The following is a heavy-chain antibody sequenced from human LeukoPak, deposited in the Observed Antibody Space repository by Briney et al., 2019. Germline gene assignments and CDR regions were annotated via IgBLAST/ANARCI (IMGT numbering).Heavy chain of an antibody. CDR3: ARVVALAGHYYYYYMDV. V-gene: IGHV4-39*07. Sequence: SETLSLTCSVSRGSISTDSYYWGWIRRPPEKGLEWIGTIFYSGSTYYNPSLKSRVTISIDTSKNQFSLKVRSLTAADTAVYYCARVVALAGHYYYYYMDVWGKGTTVTVSS. CDR1: RGSISTDSYY. D-gene: IGHD6-19*01. J-gene: IGHJ6*03. CDR2: IFYSGST.